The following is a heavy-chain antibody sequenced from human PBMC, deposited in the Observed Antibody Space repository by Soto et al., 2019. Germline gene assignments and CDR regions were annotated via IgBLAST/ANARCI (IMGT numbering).Heavy chain of an antibody. CDR3: ARSMSLGIAVAMDV. Sequence: QTDSLTSAISGDRVSSNSAAWNWIRQSTSRGLGWLGRTYYRSKWYNDYAVSVKSRITIDPDTSKNQFSLQLNSVTPEDTAVYYCARSMSLGIAVAMDVWGQGTTVTVSS. J-gene: IGHJ6*02. V-gene: IGHV6-1*01. D-gene: IGHD6-19*01. CDR2: TYYRSKWYN. CDR1: GDRVSSNSAA.